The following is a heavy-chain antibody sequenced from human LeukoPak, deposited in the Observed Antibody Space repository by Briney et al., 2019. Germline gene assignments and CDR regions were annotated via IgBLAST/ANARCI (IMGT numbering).Heavy chain of an antibody. D-gene: IGHD3-3*01. CDR3: AKEAGDDFWSGYSNYYYMDV. Sequence: PGGSLRLSCAASGFTFSSYGMHWVRQAPGKGLEWVAFIRYDGSNKYYADSVKGRFTISRDNSKITLYLQMNSLRPEDTAMYYCAKEAGDDFWSGYSNYYYMDVWGKGTTVTVSS. CDR1: GFTFSSYG. J-gene: IGHJ6*03. V-gene: IGHV3-30*02. CDR2: IRYDGSNK.